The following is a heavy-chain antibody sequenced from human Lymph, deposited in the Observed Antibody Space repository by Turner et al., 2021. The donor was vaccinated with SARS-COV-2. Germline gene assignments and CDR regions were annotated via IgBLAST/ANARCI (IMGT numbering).Heavy chain of an antibody. CDR1: GFTFSSYA. CDR2: ISGSGGST. J-gene: IGHJ4*02. D-gene: IGHD3-22*01. Sequence: VRLLESGGGLVQPGGSLRLSFAASGFTFSSYAMSWVRQGSGKGLEWGSTISGSGGSTYYADSVKGRFTISRDNSKNTLYLQMNSLRAEDTAVYYCAKNEMALIVVVVTLFDYWGQGTLVTVSS. V-gene: IGHV3-23*01. CDR3: AKNEMALIVVVVTLFDY.